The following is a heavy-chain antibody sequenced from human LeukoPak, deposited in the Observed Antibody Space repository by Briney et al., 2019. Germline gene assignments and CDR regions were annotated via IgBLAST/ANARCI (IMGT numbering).Heavy chain of an antibody. CDR1: RYTFNGFY. D-gene: IGHD4-11*01. CDR2: INPNSGGT. J-gene: IGHJ4*02. V-gene: IGHV1-2*02. Sequence: ASVKVSCKASRYTFNGFYLHWVRQASGQGLEWMGWINPNSGGTNYAQKFQGRVTMTRDTSISTAYMELSRLRSDDTAVYYCARWMATVTTPDYWGQGTLVTVSS. CDR3: ARWMATVTTPDY.